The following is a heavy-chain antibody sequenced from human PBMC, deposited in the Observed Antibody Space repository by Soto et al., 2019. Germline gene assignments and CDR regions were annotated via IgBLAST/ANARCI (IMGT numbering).Heavy chain of an antibody. D-gene: IGHD2-2*01. J-gene: IGHJ6*03. CDR1: GFTFSSYA. CDR2: ISGSGGST. CDR3: GKGGYCSSTSCYDYYYYYMDV. V-gene: IGHV3-23*01. Sequence: EVQLLESGGGLVQPGGSLRLSCAASGFTFSSYAMSWVRQAPGKGLEWVSAISGSGGSTYYADSVKGRFTISRDNSKNTVYQQMISRRAEEKAVLYYGKGGYCSSTSCYDYYYYYMDVWGKGTTVTVSS.